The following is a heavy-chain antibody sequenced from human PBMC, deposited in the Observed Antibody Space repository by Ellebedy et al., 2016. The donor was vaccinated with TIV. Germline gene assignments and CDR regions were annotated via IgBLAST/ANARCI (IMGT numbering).Heavy chain of an antibody. D-gene: IGHD3-16*01. V-gene: IGHV3-48*02. CDR3: AGDGAVVFGVPFDT. CDR1: GFPFSTYS. J-gene: IGHJ5*02. Sequence: GGSLRLXXAASGFPFSTYSMNWIRQAPGKGLEWLSYISSNGETIFYADSLRGRFTVSRDNAKNSLYLHMSGLTEEVTAVYFCAGDGAVVFGVPFDTWGQGALVTVSS. CDR2: ISSNGETI.